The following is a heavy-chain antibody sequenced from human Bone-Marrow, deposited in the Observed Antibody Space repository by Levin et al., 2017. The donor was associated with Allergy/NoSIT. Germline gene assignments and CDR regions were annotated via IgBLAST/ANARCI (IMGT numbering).Heavy chain of an antibody. D-gene: IGHD2-21*02. CDR3: ARGNIVVETAVPPDA. Sequence: KISCKASGGIFSAYAVSWVRQAPGQGLEWMGWIIPIFGTTSKAQKFQDRVTITADESTGTSYMELNSLRTEDTALYYCARGNIVVETAVPPDAWGPGTTVTVTS. J-gene: IGHJ6*02. CDR2: IIPIFGTT. CDR1: GGIFSAYA. V-gene: IGHV1-69*01.